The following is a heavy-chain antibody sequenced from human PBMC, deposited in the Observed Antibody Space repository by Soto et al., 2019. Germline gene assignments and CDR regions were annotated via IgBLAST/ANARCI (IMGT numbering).Heavy chain of an antibody. V-gene: IGHV1-2*02. CDR2: INPNNGAT. CDR1: GYTFTGYY. Sequence: ASVKVSCKSSGYTFTGYYIHWVRQAPGQGLEWMGWINPNNGATRYAQKFQDRVSMTRDTSISTAYMELSTLIYDDTAVYYCARTHPLVTGGRIDYWGRGTLVTASS. CDR3: ARTHPLVTGGRIDY. J-gene: IGHJ4*02. D-gene: IGHD1-26*01.